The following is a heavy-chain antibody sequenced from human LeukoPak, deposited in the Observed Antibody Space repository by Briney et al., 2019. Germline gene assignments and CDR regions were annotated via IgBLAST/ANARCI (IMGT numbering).Heavy chain of an antibody. V-gene: IGHV7-4-1*02. Sequence: ASVKVSCKASGYTFTSYTMNWVRQAPGQGLQWMGWINTNTGNPTYAQGFTGRFVFSLDTSVSTAYLQISSLKAEDTAVYYCARGAYYYDSSGYKPSYYFDYWGQGTLVTVSS. D-gene: IGHD3-22*01. J-gene: IGHJ4*02. CDR1: GYTFTSYT. CDR2: INTNTGNP. CDR3: ARGAYYYDSSGYKPSYYFDY.